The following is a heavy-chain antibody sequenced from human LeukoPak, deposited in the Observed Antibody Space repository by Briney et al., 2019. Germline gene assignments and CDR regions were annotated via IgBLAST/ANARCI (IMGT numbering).Heavy chain of an antibody. J-gene: IGHJ5*02. Sequence: GSSVKVSCKASGDTFSSYAISWVRQAPGQGLEWMGRIIPILGIANYAQKFQGRVTITADKSTSTAYMELSSLRSEDTAVYYCASWSYCSGGSCYLEEPNWFDPWGQGTLVTVSS. D-gene: IGHD2-15*01. CDR2: IIPILGIA. CDR3: ASWSYCSGGSCYLEEPNWFDP. CDR1: GDTFSSYA. V-gene: IGHV1-69*04.